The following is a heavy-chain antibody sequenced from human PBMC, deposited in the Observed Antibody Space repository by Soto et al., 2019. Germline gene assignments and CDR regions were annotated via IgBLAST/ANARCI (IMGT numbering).Heavy chain of an antibody. CDR2: ISAYNGNT. V-gene: IGHV1-18*04. D-gene: IGHD3-10*01. CDR3: ARGIRSPLAADDFDI. Sequence: ASVKVSCKASGYTFTSYGISWVRQAPGQGLEWMGWISAYNGNTNYAQKLQGRVTMTTDTSTSTAYMELRSLRSDDTAVYHCARGIRSPLAADDFDIWGQGTMVTVSS. CDR1: GYTFTSYG. J-gene: IGHJ3*02.